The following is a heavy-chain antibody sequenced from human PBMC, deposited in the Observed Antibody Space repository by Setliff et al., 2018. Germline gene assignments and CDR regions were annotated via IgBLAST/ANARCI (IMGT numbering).Heavy chain of an antibody. Sequence: PRGSLKISCKGSGYSFTSYWIGWVRQMPGKGLEWMGIIYPGDSDTRYSPSFQGQVTISADKSISTAYLQWSSLKASDTAMYYCAGGSYRYEVVIDYWGQGTLVTVSS. D-gene: IGHD3-16*02. CDR3: AGGSYRYEVVIDY. CDR1: GYSFTSYW. V-gene: IGHV5-51*01. CDR2: IYPGDSDT. J-gene: IGHJ4*02.